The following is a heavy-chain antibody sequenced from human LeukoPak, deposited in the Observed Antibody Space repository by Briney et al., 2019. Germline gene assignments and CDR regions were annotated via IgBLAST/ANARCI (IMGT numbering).Heavy chain of an antibody. Sequence: GGSLRLSCAASGFTFSSSAMSWVRQAPGKGLEWVSSISGSGSGGSTYYADSVKGRFTISRDNSKNTLYLQMNSLRAEDTAVYYCAKSSATMVRGVIITFYFDYWGQGTLVTVSS. CDR2: ISGSGSGGST. D-gene: IGHD3-10*01. V-gene: IGHV3-23*01. CDR1: GFTFSSSA. J-gene: IGHJ4*02. CDR3: AKSSATMVRGVIITFYFDY.